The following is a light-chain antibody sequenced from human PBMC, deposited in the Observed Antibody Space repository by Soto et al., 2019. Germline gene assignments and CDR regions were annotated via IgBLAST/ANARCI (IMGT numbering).Light chain of an antibody. V-gene: IGLV4-60*02. Sequence: QSVLTQSSSASASLGSSVKLTCILSSGHSTYIIAWHQQQPGKSPRFLMTLDRSGSYNRGSGVPDRFSGSSSGADRYLTISNLQFEDEGDYYCETWYSNTHKVFGGGTKLTVL. J-gene: IGLJ3*02. CDR1: SGHSTYI. CDR2: LDRSGSY. CDR3: ETWYSNTHKV.